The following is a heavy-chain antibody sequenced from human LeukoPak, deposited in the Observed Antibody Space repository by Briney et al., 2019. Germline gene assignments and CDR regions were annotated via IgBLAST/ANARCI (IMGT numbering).Heavy chain of an antibody. V-gene: IGHV1-69*04. CDR1: GGTFSSYA. D-gene: IGHD1-26*01. CDR3: ARDLIGSGSSRDSDFDY. J-gene: IGHJ4*02. Sequence: GSSVKVSCKASGGTFSSYAISWVRQAPGQGLEWMGRIIPILGIANYAQKFQGRVTITADKSTSTAYMELSSLRSEDTAVYYCARDLIGSGSSRDSDFDYWGQGTLVTVSS. CDR2: IIPILGIA.